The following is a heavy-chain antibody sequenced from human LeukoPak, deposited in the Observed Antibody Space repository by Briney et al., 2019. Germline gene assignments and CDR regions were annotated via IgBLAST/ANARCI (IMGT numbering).Heavy chain of an antibody. Sequence: SETLSLTRTVSGGSISSYYWSWIRQPPGKGLEWIGYIYYSGSTKYNPSLKSRVTISVDTSKHQFSLKLSSVTAADAAVYYCARGDTAMANNAFGYWGQGTLVTVSS. V-gene: IGHV4-59*01. CDR3: ARGDTAMANNAFGY. D-gene: IGHD5-18*01. CDR2: IYYSGST. CDR1: GGSISSYY. J-gene: IGHJ4*02.